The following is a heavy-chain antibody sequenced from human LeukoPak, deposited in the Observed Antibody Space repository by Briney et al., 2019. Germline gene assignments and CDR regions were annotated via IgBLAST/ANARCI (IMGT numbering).Heavy chain of an antibody. CDR3: ARDGYSGYDSYYYYGMDV. CDR2: IYYSGST. Sequence: SETLSLICTVSGGSISSYYWSWIRQPPGKGLEWIGYIYYSGSTNYNPSLKSRVTISVDTSKNQFSLKLSSVTAADTAVYYCARDGYSGYDSYYYYGMDVWGQGTTVTVSS. J-gene: IGHJ6*02. D-gene: IGHD5-12*01. CDR1: GGSISSYY. V-gene: IGHV4-59*01.